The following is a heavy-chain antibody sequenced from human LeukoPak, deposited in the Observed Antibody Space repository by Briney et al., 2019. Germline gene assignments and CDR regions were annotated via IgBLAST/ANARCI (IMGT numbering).Heavy chain of an antibody. D-gene: IGHD7-27*01. Sequence: TPSETLSLTCTVSGGSISSYYWSWIRHPAGKGLEWIGRIYISGSTNYNPSLKSRVTMSVDTSKNQFSLKLSSVTAADTAVYYCARDQLGSFDYWGQGTLVTVSS. CDR1: GGSISSYY. CDR2: IYISGST. J-gene: IGHJ4*02. V-gene: IGHV4-4*07. CDR3: ARDQLGSFDY.